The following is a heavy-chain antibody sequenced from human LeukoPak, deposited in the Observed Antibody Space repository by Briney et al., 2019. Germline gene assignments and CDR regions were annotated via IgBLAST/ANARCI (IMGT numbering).Heavy chain of an antibody. CDR2: INHGGST. Sequence: PSETLSLTCAVYGGSFSGYYWSWIRQPPGKGLEWIGEINHGGSTNYNPSLKSRVTISVDTSKNQFSLKLSSVTAADTAVYYCARDGVVAATDYYYYYGMDVWGKGTTVTVSS. CDR1: GGSFSGYY. D-gene: IGHD2-15*01. J-gene: IGHJ6*04. CDR3: ARDGVVAATDYYYYYGMDV. V-gene: IGHV4-34*01.